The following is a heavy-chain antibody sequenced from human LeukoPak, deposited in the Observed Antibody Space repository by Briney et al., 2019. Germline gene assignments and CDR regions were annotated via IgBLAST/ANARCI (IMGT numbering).Heavy chain of an antibody. CDR2: ISGSGGST. Sequence: PGGSLRLSCAASGFTFSSYAMSWVRQAPGRGLEWVSAISGSGGSTYYADSVKGRFTISRDNPKNTLYLQLNSLRAEDTAVYYCAKDRSGCSGGSCHYYYYYGMGVWGQGTTVTVSS. CDR3: AKDRSGCSGGSCHYYYYYGMGV. V-gene: IGHV3-23*01. CDR1: GFTFSSYA. D-gene: IGHD2-15*01. J-gene: IGHJ6*02.